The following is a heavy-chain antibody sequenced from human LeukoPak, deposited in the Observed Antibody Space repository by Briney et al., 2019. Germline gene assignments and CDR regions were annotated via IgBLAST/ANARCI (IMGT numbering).Heavy chain of an antibody. CDR2: ISVSGAST. J-gene: IGHJ3*02. CDR1: GFTFSNYA. Sequence: GGSLRLSCTASGFTFSNYAMSWVRQAPGKGPEWVSAISVSGASTYYADSVKGRFIISRDNSKNTLYVQMNSLRAEDTAVYYCVKRASISGTSTDNRAFDIWGQGTMVIVSS. CDR3: VKRASISGTSTDNRAFDI. D-gene: IGHD5-12*01. V-gene: IGHV3-23*01.